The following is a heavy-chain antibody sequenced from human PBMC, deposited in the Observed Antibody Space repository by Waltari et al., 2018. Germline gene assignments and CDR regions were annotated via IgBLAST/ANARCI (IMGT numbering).Heavy chain of an antibody. CDR3: VRGGESGNSPL. Sequence: QVQWVQSGAEVKKPGSSVTVSCEAHGGDFITYSINWVRQAPGQGFEWMGGIILLLNKVNYAQKWQGRITINADKTTATTYMQMANLRSDDTAMYYCVRGGESGNSPLWGQGTMVTVSS. CDR1: GGDFITYS. D-gene: IGHD1-7*01. J-gene: IGHJ3*01. V-gene: IGHV1-69*10. CDR2: IILLLNKV.